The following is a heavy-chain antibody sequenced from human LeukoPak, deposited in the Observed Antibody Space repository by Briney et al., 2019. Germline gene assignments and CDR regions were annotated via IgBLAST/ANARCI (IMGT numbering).Heavy chain of an antibody. D-gene: IGHD1-26*01. CDR1: GFTFSSYA. CDR2: ISGSGGST. Sequence: GGSLRLSCAASGFTFSSYAMSWVRQAPGKGLEWVSAISGSGGSTYYADSVKGRFTISRDNSKNTLYLQMNSLRAEDTAVYYCAREWSSAYHYYYYYMDVWGKGTTVTVSS. CDR3: AREWSSAYHYYYYYMDV. V-gene: IGHV3-23*01. J-gene: IGHJ6*03.